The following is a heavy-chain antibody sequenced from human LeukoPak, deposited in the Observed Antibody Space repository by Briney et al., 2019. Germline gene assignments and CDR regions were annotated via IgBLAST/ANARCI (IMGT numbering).Heavy chain of an antibody. CDR1: GGTFSSYA. D-gene: IGHD1-26*01. V-gene: IGHV1-69*04. Sequence: SVKVSCKASGGTFSSYAISWVRQAPGQGLEWMGRIIPILGIANYAQKFQGRVTITADKSTSTAYMELSSLRSEDTAVYYCARRWELPPFPPNQGFGIWGQGTMVTVSS. CDR3: ARRWELPPFPPNQGFGI. CDR2: IIPILGIA. J-gene: IGHJ3*02.